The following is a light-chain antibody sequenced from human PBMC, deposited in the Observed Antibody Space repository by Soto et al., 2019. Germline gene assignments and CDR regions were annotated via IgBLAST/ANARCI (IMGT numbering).Light chain of an antibody. CDR3: QQYNSYA. CDR2: HAS. J-gene: IGKJ1*01. Sequence: DIQMTQSPSSLSASVGDRVTITCRASQGIGNDLGWYQQKPGTAPKVLIYHASNLQSGVPSRFSGSGSGTEFTLTISSLQPDDFATYYCQQYNSYAFGQGTKVDIK. V-gene: IGKV1-17*01. CDR1: QGIGND.